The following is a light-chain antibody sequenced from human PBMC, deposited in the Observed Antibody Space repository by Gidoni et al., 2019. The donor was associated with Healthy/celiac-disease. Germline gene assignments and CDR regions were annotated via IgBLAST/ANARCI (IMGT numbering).Light chain of an antibody. V-gene: IGLV2-23*01. Sequence: SALTQPASVSGSPGQSHTISCTGTSSDVGSYNLVSWYQQHPGKAPKLMIYEGSKRPSGVSNRFSGSKSGNTASLTISGLQAEDEADYYCCSYAGSSTYVFGTGTKVTVL. J-gene: IGLJ1*01. CDR3: CSYAGSSTYV. CDR1: SSDVGSYNL. CDR2: EGS.